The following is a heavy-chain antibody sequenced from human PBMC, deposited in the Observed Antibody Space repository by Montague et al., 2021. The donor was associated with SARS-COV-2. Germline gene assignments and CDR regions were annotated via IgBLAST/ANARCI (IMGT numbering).Heavy chain of an antibody. J-gene: IGHJ6*02. V-gene: IGHV4-34*01. CDR2: INDRGSS. CDR3: AWPLRVRGYWGLDV. Sequence: SETLSLTCTVYGDSFSGYYYSWIRQAPGRGLEWIGEINDRGSSNYNPSLRSRVAISVDTSQNQISLNLSSVTAADTAVYYCAWPLRVRGYWGLDVWGHGTTVIVSS. D-gene: IGHD3-10*01. CDR1: GDSFSGYY.